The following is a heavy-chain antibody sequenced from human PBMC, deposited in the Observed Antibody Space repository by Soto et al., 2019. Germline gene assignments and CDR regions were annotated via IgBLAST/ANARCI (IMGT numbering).Heavy chain of an antibody. V-gene: IGHV4-59*01. CDR1: GGSLTGYY. Sequence: SETLSLTCTVSGGSLTGYYWSWIRQPPGKGLEWVGYIYYSGSVTYNPSLKSRVTLSLDTSKSQFSLKLNSVTAADTAVYYCARGRFYNFPFDSWGQGPLVTVSS. CDR3: ARGRFYNFPFDS. D-gene: IGHD2-2*02. CDR2: IYYSGSV. J-gene: IGHJ4*02.